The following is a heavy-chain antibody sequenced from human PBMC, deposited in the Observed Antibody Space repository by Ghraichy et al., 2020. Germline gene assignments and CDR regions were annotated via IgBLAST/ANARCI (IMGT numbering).Heavy chain of an antibody. CDR1: GGSISSYY. D-gene: IGHD2-15*01. CDR2: IYYSGST. Sequence: SETLSLTCTVSGGSISSYYWSWIRQPPGKGLEWIGYIYYSGSTNYNPSLKSRVTISVDTSKNQFSLKLSSVTAADTAVYYCARMKWGELSYFDYWGQGTLVTVSS. CDR3: ARMKWGELSYFDY. V-gene: IGHV4-59*08. J-gene: IGHJ4*02.